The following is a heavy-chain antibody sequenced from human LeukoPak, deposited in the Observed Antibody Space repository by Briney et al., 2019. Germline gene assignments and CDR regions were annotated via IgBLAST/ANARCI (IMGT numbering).Heavy chain of an antibody. V-gene: IGHV3-74*01. J-gene: IGHJ4*02. D-gene: IGHD4-17*01. CDR2: INPNGITT. CDR3: ARDFAGDRDY. Sequence: PGGSLRLSCAASGFIFSNYWMHWVRQAPGKGLVWVARINPNGITTTYTDSVKGRFTISRDNAKNTLYLQMNSLRVEDTAAYYCARDFAGDRDYWGQGTLVTVSS. CDR1: GFIFSNYW.